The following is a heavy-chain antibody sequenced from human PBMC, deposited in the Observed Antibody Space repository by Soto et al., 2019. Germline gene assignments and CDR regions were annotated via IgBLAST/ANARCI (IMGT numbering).Heavy chain of an antibody. V-gene: IGHV1-18*01. CDR1: GYTFTSYG. CDR2: VSAYNGNT. D-gene: IGHD1-26*01. CDR3: ASPGIVGALDAFDI. J-gene: IGHJ3*02. Sequence: ASVKVSCKASGYTFTSYGISWVRQAPGQGLEWMGWVSAYNGNTNYAQKLQGRVTMTTDTSTSTAYMELRSLRSDDTAVYYCASPGIVGALDAFDIWGQGTMVTVSS.